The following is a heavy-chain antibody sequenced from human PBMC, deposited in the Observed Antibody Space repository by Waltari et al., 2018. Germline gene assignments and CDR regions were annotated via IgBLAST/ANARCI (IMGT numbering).Heavy chain of an antibody. CDR1: GFDLRSYW. Sequence: LVESGGDLVQPGGSLRLTCAASGFDLRSYWMSWVRQAPGKGLEWVANMNDDGSLPYYEDSVGGRLTISRDNAKNSLYLEMNNVRVDDTAVYYCAGGSAYYIRFWDLWGQGTLVTVAS. CDR2: MNDDGSLP. J-gene: IGHJ1*01. V-gene: IGHV3-7*03. CDR3: AGGSAYYIRFWDL. D-gene: IGHD3-10*01.